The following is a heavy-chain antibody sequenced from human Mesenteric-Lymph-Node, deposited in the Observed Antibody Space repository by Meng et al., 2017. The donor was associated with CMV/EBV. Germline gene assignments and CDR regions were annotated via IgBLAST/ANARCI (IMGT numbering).Heavy chain of an antibody. V-gene: IGHV4-61*05. D-gene: IGHD3-3*01. J-gene: IGHJ4*02. CDR2: IYYSENI. Sequence: SETLSLTCTVSGGSISSSSYYWGWIRQPPGKGLEWIGYIYYSENINYNPSLKSRVTISVDTSKNQFSLKLSSVTAADTAVYYCAGLSGYRGAVDYWGQGTLVTVSS. CDR3: AGLSGYRGAVDY. CDR1: GGSISSSSYY.